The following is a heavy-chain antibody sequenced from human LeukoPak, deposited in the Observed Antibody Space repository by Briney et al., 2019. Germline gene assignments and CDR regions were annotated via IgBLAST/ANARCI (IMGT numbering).Heavy chain of an antibody. Sequence: SGGSLRLSCAASGFSFSNYGMNWVRQAPGKGLEWVAIIWYDGSDKYYADSVKGRSTISRDNSKNTLYLQMNSLRAEDTAVYYCATSDWDYWGQGTLVTVSS. CDR3: ATSDWDY. D-gene: IGHD2-21*01. CDR2: IWYDGSDK. CDR1: GFSFSNYG. V-gene: IGHV3-33*01. J-gene: IGHJ4*02.